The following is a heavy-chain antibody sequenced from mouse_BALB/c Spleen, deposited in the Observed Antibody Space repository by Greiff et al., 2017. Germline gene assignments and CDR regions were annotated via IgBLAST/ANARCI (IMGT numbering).Heavy chain of an antibody. CDR2: IWGDGST. CDR1: GFSLTGYG. D-gene: IGHD3-2*01. Sequence: VMLVESGPGLVAPSQSLSITCTVSGFSLTGYGVNWVRQPPGKGLEWLGMIWGDGSTDYNSALKSRLSISKDNSKSQVFLKMNSLQTDDTARYYCARLDSSGGGYAMDYWGQGTSVTVSS. CDR3: ARLDSSGGGYAMDY. V-gene: IGHV2-6-7*01. J-gene: IGHJ4*01.